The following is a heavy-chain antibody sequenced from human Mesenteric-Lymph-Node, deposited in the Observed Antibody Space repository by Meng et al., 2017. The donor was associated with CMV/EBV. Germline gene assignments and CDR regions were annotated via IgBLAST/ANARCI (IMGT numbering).Heavy chain of an antibody. D-gene: IGHD6-13*01. CDR1: GGSMSNYY. V-gene: IGHV4-59*12. J-gene: IGHJ4*02. CDR3: ARIAAAGTYYFDY. CDR2: IYHSGST. Sequence: SETLSLTCTVSGGSMSNYYWSWIRQPPGKGLEWIGYIYHSGSTDYNPSLKSRVTISVDTSKNEFSLKLSSVTAADTAVYYCARIAAAGTYYFDYWGQGTLVTVSS.